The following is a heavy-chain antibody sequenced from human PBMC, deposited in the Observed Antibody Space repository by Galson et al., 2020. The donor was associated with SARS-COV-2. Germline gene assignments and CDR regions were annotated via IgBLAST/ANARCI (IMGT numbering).Heavy chain of an antibody. J-gene: IGHJ4*02. V-gene: IGHV1-8*01. CDR2: MNPNSGNT. D-gene: IGHD2-15*01. CDR3: ARVSGGSQLRDFDY. CDR1: GYTFTSYD. Sequence: ASVKVSCKASGYTFTSYDINWVRQATGQGLEWMGWMNPNSGNTGYAQKFQGRVTMTRNTSISTAYMELSSLRSEDTAVYYCARVSGGSQLRDFDYWGQGTLVTVSS.